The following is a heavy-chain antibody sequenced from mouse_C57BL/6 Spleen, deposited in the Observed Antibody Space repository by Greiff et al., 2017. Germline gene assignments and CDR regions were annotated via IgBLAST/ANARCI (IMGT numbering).Heavy chain of an antibody. D-gene: IGHD6-1*01. CDR1: GYTFTSYW. CDR2: INPSNGGT. V-gene: IGHV1-53*01. CDR3: ARGAWPPYWYFDV. Sequence: QVQLQQPGTELAKPGASVKLSCKASGYTFTSYWMHWVKQRPGQGLEWIGNINPSNGGTNYNEKFKSKATLTVDKSSSTAYMQLSSLTSEDSAVDYCARGAWPPYWYFDVWGTGTTVTVSS. J-gene: IGHJ1*03.